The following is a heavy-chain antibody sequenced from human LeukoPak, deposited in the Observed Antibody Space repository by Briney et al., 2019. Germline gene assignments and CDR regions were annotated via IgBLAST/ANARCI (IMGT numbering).Heavy chain of an antibody. V-gene: IGHV3-21*01. D-gene: IGHD3-16*01. Sequence: GGSLRLSCAASGFAFSSYSMNWVRQAPGKGLEWVSSISSSSSYIYYADSVKGRFTISRDNAKNSLYLQMNSLRAEDTAVYYCASWGAGGNSWGQGTLVTVSS. CDR3: ASWGAGGNS. CDR1: GFAFSSYS. J-gene: IGHJ4*02. CDR2: ISSSSSYI.